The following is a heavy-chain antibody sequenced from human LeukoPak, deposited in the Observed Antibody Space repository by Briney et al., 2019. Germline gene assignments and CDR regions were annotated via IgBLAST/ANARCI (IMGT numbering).Heavy chain of an antibody. CDR3: ARDRGLLLPFQQWLVHYDAFDI. V-gene: IGHV4-34*01. CDR2: INHSGST. D-gene: IGHD6-19*01. Sequence: SETLSLTCAVYGGSFSGYYWSWIRQPPGKGLEWIGEINHSGSTNYNPSLKSRVTISVDKSKNQFSLKLSSVTVADTAVYYCARDRGLLLPFQQWLVHYDAFDIWGQGTMVTVSS. J-gene: IGHJ3*02. CDR1: GGSFSGYY.